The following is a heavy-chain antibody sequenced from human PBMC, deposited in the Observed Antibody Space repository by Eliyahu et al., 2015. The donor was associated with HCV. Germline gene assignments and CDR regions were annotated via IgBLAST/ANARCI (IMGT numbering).Heavy chain of an antibody. V-gene: IGHV3-7*01. CDR3: AREEDGSSKFEY. CDR2: MKHDGTEK. Sequence: EVQLVESGGTLVQPGGSLRISCAASGFTFRNYWMTWVRQAPGKGLEWVANMKHDGTEKNYVDSVKGRFTISRDNAENSLNLQMNHLRVEDTAVYYCAREEDGSSKFEYWGQGSPVTVSS. J-gene: IGHJ4*02. CDR1: GFTFRNYW. D-gene: IGHD2-15*01.